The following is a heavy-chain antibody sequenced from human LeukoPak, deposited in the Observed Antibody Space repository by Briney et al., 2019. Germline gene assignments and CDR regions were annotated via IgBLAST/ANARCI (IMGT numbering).Heavy chain of an antibody. J-gene: IGHJ3*02. V-gene: IGHV3-23*01. Sequence: PGGSLRLSCAASGFTFSNYAMSWVRQAPGKGLEWVSAISGSGGSTYYADSVKGRFTISRDNSKNTLYLQMNSLRAEDTAVYYCAKRGRGTYYYDSSGPDDAFDIWGQGTMVTVSS. CDR1: GFTFSNYA. CDR2: ISGSGGST. D-gene: IGHD3-22*01. CDR3: AKRGRGTYYYDSSGPDDAFDI.